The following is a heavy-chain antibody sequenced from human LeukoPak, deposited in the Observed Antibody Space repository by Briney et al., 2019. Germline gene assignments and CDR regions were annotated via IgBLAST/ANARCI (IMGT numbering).Heavy chain of an antibody. Sequence: GGSLRLSCAASGFTFDDYAVHWVRQAPGKGLEWVSGISWNSGSIGYADPVKGRFTISRDNAKNSLYLQMNSLRAEDTALYYCAKDKVGGSYGMDVWGQGTTVTVSS. CDR1: GFTFDDYA. J-gene: IGHJ6*02. CDR2: ISWNSGSI. D-gene: IGHD6-19*01. CDR3: AKDKVGGSYGMDV. V-gene: IGHV3-9*01.